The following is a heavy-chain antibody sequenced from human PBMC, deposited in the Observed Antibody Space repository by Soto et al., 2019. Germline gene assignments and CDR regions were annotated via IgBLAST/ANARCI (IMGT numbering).Heavy chain of an antibody. CDR2: ISSSGSYI. CDR1: GFNFATSS. J-gene: IGHJ4*02. Sequence: GGSLRLSCAASGFNFATSSMDWVRQAPGRGLEWVSSISSSGSYIYYGDSLKGRFTISRDNAKNSLYLQMNSLRADDTAVYYCARGTTTVTPDYFDYWGRGTLVTVSS. CDR3: ARGTTTVTPDYFDY. D-gene: IGHD4-4*01. V-gene: IGHV3-21*03.